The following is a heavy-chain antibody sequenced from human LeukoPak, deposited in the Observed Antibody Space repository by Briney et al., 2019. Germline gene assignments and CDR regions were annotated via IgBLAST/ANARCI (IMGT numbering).Heavy chain of an antibody. Sequence: PGGSLRLSCAASGFTFSSYGMHWVRQAPGKGLEWVAFIRYDGSNKYYADSVKGRFTISRDNSKNTLYLQMNSLRAEDTAVYYCAKDFKQLVLHGVFWFDPWGQGTLVTVSS. V-gene: IGHV3-30*02. CDR3: AKDFKQLVLHGVFWFDP. CDR1: GFTFSSYG. D-gene: IGHD6-13*01. J-gene: IGHJ5*02. CDR2: IRYDGSNK.